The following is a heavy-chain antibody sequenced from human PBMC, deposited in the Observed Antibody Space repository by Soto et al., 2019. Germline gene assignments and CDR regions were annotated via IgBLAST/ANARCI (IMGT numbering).Heavy chain of an antibody. CDR3: ARVGLPAATDYYYYYYMDV. CDR1: GYPFTSYD. Sequence: ASVKVSCKASGYPFTSYDINWVRQATGQGLEWMGWMNPNSGNTGYAQKFQGRVTMTRNTSISTAYMELSSLRSEDTAVYYCARVGLPAATDYYYYYYMDVWGKGTTVTVSS. D-gene: IGHD2-2*01. V-gene: IGHV1-8*01. J-gene: IGHJ6*03. CDR2: MNPNSGNT.